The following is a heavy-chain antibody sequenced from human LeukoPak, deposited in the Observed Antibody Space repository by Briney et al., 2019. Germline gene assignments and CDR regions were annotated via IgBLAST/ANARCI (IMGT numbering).Heavy chain of an antibody. CDR1: GYTFTSYY. V-gene: IGHV1-46*01. D-gene: IGHD6-19*01. CDR2: INPSGGST. Sequence: ASVKVSXKASGYTFTSYYMHWVRQAPGQGLEWMGIINPSGGSTSYGQKFQGRVIMTRDTSTSTVYMELSSLRSEDTAVYFCVRSIVSSGPYYFDYWGQGTLVTVSS. J-gene: IGHJ4*02. CDR3: VRSIVSSGPYYFDY.